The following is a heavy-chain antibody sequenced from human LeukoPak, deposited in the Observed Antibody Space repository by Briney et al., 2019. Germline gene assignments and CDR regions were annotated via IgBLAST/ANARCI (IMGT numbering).Heavy chain of an antibody. Sequence: SSETLSLPCTVSGGSISISSYYWGWIRQPPGKGLEWIGSIYYSGSTYYNPSLKSRVTISVDTSKNQFSLKLSSVTAADTAVYYCARHRGASINWFDPWGQGTLVTVSS. J-gene: IGHJ5*02. CDR3: ARHRGASINWFDP. D-gene: IGHD3-10*01. CDR1: GGSISISSYY. CDR2: IYYSGST. V-gene: IGHV4-39*01.